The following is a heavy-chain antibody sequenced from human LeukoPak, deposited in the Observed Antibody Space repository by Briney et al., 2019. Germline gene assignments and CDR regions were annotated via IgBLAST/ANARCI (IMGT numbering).Heavy chain of an antibody. D-gene: IGHD1-26*01. CDR1: GFTFSSYA. V-gene: IGHV3-23*01. CDR3: ARVGGGSFETYYFDY. CDR2: ISGSGGST. J-gene: IGHJ4*02. Sequence: GGSLRLSCAASGFTFSSYAMSWVRQAPGKGLEWVSAISGSGGSTYYADSVKGRFTISRDNSKNTLYLQMNSLGAEDTAVYYCARVGGGSFETYYFDYWGQGTLVTVSS.